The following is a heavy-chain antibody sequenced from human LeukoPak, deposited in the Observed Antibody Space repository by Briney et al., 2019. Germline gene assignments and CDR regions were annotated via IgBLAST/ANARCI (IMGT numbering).Heavy chain of an antibody. D-gene: IGHD6-25*01. V-gene: IGHV4-59*12. CDR1: GGSISSYY. J-gene: IGHJ4*02. CDR3: ARDPALAAAGDY. Sequence: SETLSLTCTVSGGSISSYYWSWIRQPPGKGLEWIGYIYYSGSTNYNPSLKSRVTISVDRSKNQFSLKLSSVTAADTAVYYCARDPALAAAGDYWGQGTLVTVSS. CDR2: IYYSGST.